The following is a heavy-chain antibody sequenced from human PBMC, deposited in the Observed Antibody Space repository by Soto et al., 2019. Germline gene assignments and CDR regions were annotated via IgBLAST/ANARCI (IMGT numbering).Heavy chain of an antibody. CDR2: IDSYGSST. CDR3: VRGLENSDH. Sequence: EVQLVESGGGLVQPGGSLRLSCVASGFTFSSYWMHWVRQVPGKEPVWVSFIDSYGSSTKYADSVRGRFTISRDNAKNTPYLLMNSLRVEDTAVYYCVRGLENSDHWGHGTLVTVSS. V-gene: IGHV3-74*03. CDR1: GFTFSSYW. J-gene: IGHJ4*01.